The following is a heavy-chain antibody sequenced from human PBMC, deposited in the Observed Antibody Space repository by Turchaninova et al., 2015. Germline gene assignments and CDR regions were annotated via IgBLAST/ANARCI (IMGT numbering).Heavy chain of an antibody. V-gene: IGHV3-15*01. CDR1: GFLFGNAR. Sequence: EVQLVASGGGLVKPGGSLRLACATSGFLFGNARMSWGRQAPGKGLEWVGLIRSKADGGTTDDTAPVKGRFTISRDDSKNTRYLQMNSLKTDDTAVYYCTTGRQYWGQGTLVTVSS. J-gene: IGHJ4*02. CDR2: IRSKADGGTT. CDR3: TTGRQY.